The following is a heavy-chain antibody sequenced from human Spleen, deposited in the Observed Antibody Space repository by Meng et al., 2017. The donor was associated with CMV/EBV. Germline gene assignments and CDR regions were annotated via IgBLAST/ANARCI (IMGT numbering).Heavy chain of an antibody. Sequence: RGQWGAGARGPGPAGNASCKASETPFTVYYMHGGRQAPGKGLEWMGWINPNSGGKNYAKKFQGRVTMTRDTSISTAYMELSRLRSDDTAVYYCARGGVGARPPWVDWGQGTLVTVSS. CDR1: ETPFTVYY. D-gene: IGHD1-26*01. CDR3: ARGGVGARPPWVD. CDR2: INPNSGGK. J-gene: IGHJ4*02. V-gene: IGHV1-2*02.